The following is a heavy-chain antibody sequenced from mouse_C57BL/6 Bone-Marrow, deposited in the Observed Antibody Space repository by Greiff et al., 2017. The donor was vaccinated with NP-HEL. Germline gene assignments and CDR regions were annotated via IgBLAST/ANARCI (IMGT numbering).Heavy chain of an antibody. Sequence: EVKLVESGGGLVQPGGSLSLSCAASGFTFTDYYMSWVRQPPGKALEWLGFIRNKANVYTTEYSASVKGRFTISRDNSQSILYLQMNALRAEDSATYYCARYPQHYYGSSYGYFDVWGTGTTVTVSS. J-gene: IGHJ1*03. CDR2: IRNKANVYTT. CDR3: ARYPQHYYGSSYGYFDV. D-gene: IGHD1-1*01. CDR1: GFTFTDYY. V-gene: IGHV7-3*01.